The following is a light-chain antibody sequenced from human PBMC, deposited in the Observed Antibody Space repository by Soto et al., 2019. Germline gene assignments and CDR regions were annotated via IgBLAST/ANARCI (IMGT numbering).Light chain of an antibody. CDR2: EAS. CDR1: QNIRTY. V-gene: IGKV1-39*01. Sequence: DIQVTQSPSSLSASVGDRVTITCRASQNIRTYLTWYQQKPGKAPKLLIYEASDLQSEVPSRFSGSGSGTDFSLTITSLQPEDFATYYCQQSFYAPPTFGQGTKVEIK. J-gene: IGKJ1*01. CDR3: QQSFYAPPT.